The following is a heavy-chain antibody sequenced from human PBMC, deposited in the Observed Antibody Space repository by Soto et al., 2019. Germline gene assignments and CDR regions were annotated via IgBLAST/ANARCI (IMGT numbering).Heavy chain of an antibody. CDR3: AAAGIAAAGIGTDAFDI. CDR1: GFTFTSSA. CDR2: IVVGSGNT. D-gene: IGHD6-13*01. J-gene: IGHJ3*02. Sequence: GASVNVSCKASGFTFTSSAVQWVRQARGQRLEWIGWIVVGSGNTNYAQKFQERVTITRDMSTSTAYMELSSLRSEDTAVYYCAAAGIAAAGIGTDAFDIWGQGTMVTVSS. V-gene: IGHV1-58*01.